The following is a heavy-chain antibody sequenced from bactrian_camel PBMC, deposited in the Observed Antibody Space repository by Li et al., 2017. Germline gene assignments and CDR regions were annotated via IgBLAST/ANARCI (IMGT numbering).Heavy chain of an antibody. Sequence: HVQLVESGGGSVQAGGSLKLSCVTSGYIFDSCIMGWYRQAPGKEREVVATIQPHGTTTSADSVKGRFTSSRDNAQNTVFLQMNSLKSEDTARYYCATGDMAWVRAHHFAYWGQGTQVTVS. CDR3: ATGDMAWVRAHHFAY. V-gene: IGHV3S53*01. D-gene: IGHD1*01. CDR1: GYIFDSCI. CDR2: IQPHGTT. J-gene: IGHJ6*01.